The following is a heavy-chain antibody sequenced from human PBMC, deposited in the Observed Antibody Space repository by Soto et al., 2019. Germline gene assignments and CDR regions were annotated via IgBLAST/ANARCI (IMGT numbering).Heavy chain of an antibody. Sequence: QVQLVQSGAEEKNPGASVKVSCNASGYTFTSYAMHWVRQAPGQRLEWMGWINAGNGNTKYSQKFQGRVTITRDTSASTAYMELSSLRSEDTAVYYCARSIVVVTALDYWGQGTLVTVSS. CDR2: INAGNGNT. CDR1: GYTFTSYA. CDR3: ARSIVVVTALDY. J-gene: IGHJ4*02. D-gene: IGHD2-21*02. V-gene: IGHV1-3*05.